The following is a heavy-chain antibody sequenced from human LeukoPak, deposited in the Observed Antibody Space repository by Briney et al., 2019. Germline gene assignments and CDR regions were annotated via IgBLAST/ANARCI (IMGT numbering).Heavy chain of an antibody. CDR2: IYSGGST. J-gene: IGHJ6*02. Sequence: GGSLRLSCAASGFTVSSNYMSWVRQAPGKGLEWVSVIYSGGSTYYADSVKGRFTISRDNSKNTLYLQMNSLRAEDTAVYYRARDTTRKYYYDSSGYYSEYYYYGMDVWGQGTTVTVSS. CDR3: ARDTTRKYYYDSSGYYSEYYYYGMDV. V-gene: IGHV3-66*02. D-gene: IGHD3-22*01. CDR1: GFTVSSNY.